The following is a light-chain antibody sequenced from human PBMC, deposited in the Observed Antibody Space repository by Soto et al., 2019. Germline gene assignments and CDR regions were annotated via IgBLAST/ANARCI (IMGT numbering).Light chain of an antibody. CDR3: SSYTSSITVV. V-gene: IGLV2-14*03. Sequence: QSALTQPASVSGSPGQSITISCTGTSSDVGGYNYVSWYQHHPGKAPKLMIYDVGNRPSGVSNRFSGSKSGNTASLTISGLQAEDEADYYCSSYTSSITVVFGGGTKLTVL. CDR2: DVG. J-gene: IGLJ2*01. CDR1: SSDVGGYNY.